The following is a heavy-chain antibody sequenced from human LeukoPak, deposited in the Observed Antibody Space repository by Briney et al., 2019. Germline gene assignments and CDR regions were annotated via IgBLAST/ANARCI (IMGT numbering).Heavy chain of an antibody. D-gene: IGHD2-2*01. V-gene: IGHV3-66*01. J-gene: IGHJ5*02. CDR1: GFTVSSNC. CDR2: IYSGGST. Sequence: GGSLRLSCAASGFTVSSNCMSWVRQAPGKGLEWVSVIYSGGSTYYADSVKGRFTISRDNSKNTLYLQMNSLRAEDTAVYYCARGLGYCSSTSCQNWFDPWGQGTLVTVSS. CDR3: ARGLGYCSSTSCQNWFDP.